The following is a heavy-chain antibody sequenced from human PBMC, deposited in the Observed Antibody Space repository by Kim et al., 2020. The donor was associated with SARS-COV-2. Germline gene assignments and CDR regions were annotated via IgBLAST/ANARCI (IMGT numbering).Heavy chain of an antibody. J-gene: IGHJ4*02. Sequence: RYADSVKGRFTISRDNAKNTLYLQMNSLGAEDTAVYYCARDVKGPTPLDYWGQGTLVTVSS. V-gene: IGHV3-74*01. D-gene: IGHD1-26*01. CDR3: ARDVKGPTPLDY.